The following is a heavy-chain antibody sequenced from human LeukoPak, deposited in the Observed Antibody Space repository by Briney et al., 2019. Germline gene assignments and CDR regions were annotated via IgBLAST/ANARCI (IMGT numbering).Heavy chain of an antibody. CDR1: GFTFSSYG. CDR3: AKDRQWLVLNFDY. CDR2: ISYDGSNK. Sequence: GGSLRLSCAASGFTFSSYGMHWVRQAPGKGLEWVAVISYDGSNKYYADSVKGRFTISRDNSKNTLYQQMNSLRAEDTAVYYCAKDRQWLVLNFDYWGQGTLVTVSS. J-gene: IGHJ4*02. V-gene: IGHV3-30*18. D-gene: IGHD6-19*01.